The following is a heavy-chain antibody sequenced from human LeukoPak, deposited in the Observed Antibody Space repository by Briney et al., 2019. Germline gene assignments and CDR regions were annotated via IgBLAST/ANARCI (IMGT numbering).Heavy chain of an antibody. V-gene: IGHV3-30*02. CDR2: IRYDGSNK. CDR1: GFTFSSYG. CDR3: AKGGGYEAQYYYYYLDV. Sequence: PGGSLRLSCAASGFTFSSYGMHWVRQAPGKGLEWVAFIRYDGSNKYYADSVKGRFTISRDNSKNTLYQQMKSLRAEDTAVYYCAKGGGYEAQYYYYYLDVWGKGTTVTISS. J-gene: IGHJ6*03. D-gene: IGHD5-12*01.